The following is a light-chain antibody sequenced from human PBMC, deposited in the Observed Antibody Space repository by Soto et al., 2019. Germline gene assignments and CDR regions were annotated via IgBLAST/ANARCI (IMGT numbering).Light chain of an antibody. V-gene: IGKV1-9*01. CDR1: QGISSF. Sequence: DIQLTQSPSFLSASVGDRVTITCRASQGISSFLAWYQQKPGKAPKLLIYEASTLQSGVPSRFSGSGSGTEFTLTISSLQSEDFATYYCHQLNSYPLTFGGGTKVEIK. J-gene: IGKJ4*01. CDR2: EAS. CDR3: HQLNSYPLT.